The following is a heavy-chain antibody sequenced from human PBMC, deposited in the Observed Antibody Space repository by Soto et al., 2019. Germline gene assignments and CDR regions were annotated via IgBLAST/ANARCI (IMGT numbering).Heavy chain of an antibody. CDR2: MNPNSGTT. J-gene: IGHJ4*02. Sequence: QVQLVQSGLGVKKPGASGKFSGKASGYTFPSYVINWGRRATGQGLGWMGWMNPNSGTTGYARKFQGRVTMTRNTSISTAYMELSSLRSEDTAVYYCARGLGAVTAYYFDYWGQGTLVTVSS. V-gene: IGHV1-8*01. CDR3: ARGLGAVTAYYFDY. D-gene: IGHD2-21*02. CDR1: GYTFPSYV.